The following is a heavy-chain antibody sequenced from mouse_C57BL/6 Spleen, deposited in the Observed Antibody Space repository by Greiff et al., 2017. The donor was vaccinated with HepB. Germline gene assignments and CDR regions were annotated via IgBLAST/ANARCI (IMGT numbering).Heavy chain of an antibody. J-gene: IGHJ2*01. CDR2: INYDGSST. D-gene: IGHD2-2*01. Sequence: EVHLVESEGGLVQPGSSMKLSCTASGFTFSDYYMAWVRQVPEKGLEWVANINYDGSSTYYLDSLKSRFIISRDNAKNILYLQMSSLKSEDTATYYCARVNYGYPDYWGQGTTLTVAS. CDR3: ARVNYGYPDY. V-gene: IGHV5-16*01. CDR1: GFTFSDYY.